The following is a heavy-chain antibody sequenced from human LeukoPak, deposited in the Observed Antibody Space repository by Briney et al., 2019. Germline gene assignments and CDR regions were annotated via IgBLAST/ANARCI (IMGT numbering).Heavy chain of an antibody. J-gene: IGHJ2*01. CDR1: GFTFSRHS. CDR2: ISSSSNM. V-gene: IGHV3-48*02. D-gene: IGHD6-13*01. Sequence: GGSLRLSCAASGFTFSRHSMNWVRQAPGKGLEWVSYISSSSNMDYADSVKGRFATSRDNAKNSLFLQMTSLREEDTAVYYCARDQKYTSTWYRVGYFDLWGRGTLVTVSS. CDR3: ARDQKYTSTWYRVGYFDL.